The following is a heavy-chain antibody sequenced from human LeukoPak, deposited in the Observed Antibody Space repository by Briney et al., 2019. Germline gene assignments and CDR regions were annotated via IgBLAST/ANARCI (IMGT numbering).Heavy chain of an antibody. CDR2: INPNSGGT. J-gene: IGHJ6*03. D-gene: IGHD2-2*02. Sequence: ASVKVSCKASGYSFTPYYMHWVRQARGQGLEWMGWINPNSGGTNYAQKFQGRVTMTRDTSISTAYMELSSLTSDDTAVYFCVRDGHRLYDYYYYYMDVWGKGTTVTVSS. CDR3: VRDGHRLYDYYYYYMDV. CDR1: GYSFTPYY. V-gene: IGHV1-2*02.